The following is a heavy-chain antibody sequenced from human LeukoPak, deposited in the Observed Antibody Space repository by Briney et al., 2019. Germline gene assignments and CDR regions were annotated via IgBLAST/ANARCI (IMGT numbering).Heavy chain of an antibody. CDR2: ISSGGNTI. V-gene: IGHV3-48*03. CDR1: EFTFSSYE. J-gene: IGHJ4*02. Sequence: PGGSLRLSCAASEFTFSSYEMNWVRQAPGKGLEGVSYISSGGNTIYYADSVKGRFTISRDNAKNSLYLQMNSLRAEDTAVYYCAREMAGAGPKGFDYWGQGTLVTVSS. D-gene: IGHD6-13*01. CDR3: AREMAGAGPKGFDY.